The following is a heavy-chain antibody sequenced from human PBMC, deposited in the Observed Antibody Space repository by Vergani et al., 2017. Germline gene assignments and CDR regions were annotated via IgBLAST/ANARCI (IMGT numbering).Heavy chain of an antibody. CDR3: ARDNDFWSGRINPGSEYFQH. J-gene: IGHJ1*01. D-gene: IGHD3-3*01. CDR1: GGTFSSYA. CDR2: IIPILGTA. V-gene: IGHV1-69*11. Sequence: QVQLVQSGAEVKKPGASVKVSCKASGGTFSSYAISWVRQAPGQGLEWMGRIIPILGTANYAQKFQGRVTITADESTSTAYMELSSLRSEVTAVYYCARDNDFWSGRINPGSEYFQHWGQGTLVTVSS.